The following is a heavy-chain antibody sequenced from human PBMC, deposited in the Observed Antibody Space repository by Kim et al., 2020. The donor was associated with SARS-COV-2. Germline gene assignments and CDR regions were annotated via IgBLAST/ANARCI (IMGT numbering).Heavy chain of an antibody. J-gene: IGHJ4*02. V-gene: IGHV3-23*01. D-gene: IGHD3-9*01. CDR3: AKGLQVDNILTGFDY. CDR2: ISGSGENT. Sequence: GGSLRLSCAASGFTFSTYAMSWVRQAPGKGLEWVSVISGSGENTYYADPAKGRFTISRDNSRNTLYLQMIGLRAEDTAVYYCAKGLQVDNILTGFDYWGQGTLVTVSS. CDR1: GFTFSTYA.